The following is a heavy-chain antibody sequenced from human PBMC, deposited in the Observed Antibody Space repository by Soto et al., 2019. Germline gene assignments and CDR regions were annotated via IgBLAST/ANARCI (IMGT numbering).Heavy chain of an antibody. V-gene: IGHV3-33*01. CDR1: GFTFSSYG. D-gene: IGHD3-3*01. Sequence: PGGSLRLSCAASGFTFSSYGMHWVRQAPGKGLEWVAVIWYDGSNKYYADSVKGRFTISRDNSKNTLYLQMNSLRAEDTAVYYCARDSLPPTRRFLEWYYYYGMDVWGQGTTVTVS. CDR2: IWYDGSNK. J-gene: IGHJ6*02. CDR3: ARDSLPPTRRFLEWYYYYGMDV.